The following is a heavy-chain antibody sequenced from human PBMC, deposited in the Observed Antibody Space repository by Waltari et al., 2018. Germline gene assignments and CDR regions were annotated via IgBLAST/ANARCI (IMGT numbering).Heavy chain of an antibody. D-gene: IGHD3-16*02. V-gene: IGHV4-34*01. Sequence: QVQLQQWGAGLLKPSETLSLTCAVYGGSFSGYYWSWIRQPPGKGLEWIGEINHSGITNYNPSLKSRVTISVDTSKNQFSLKLSSVTAADTAVYYCARDYVWGSYRLNWFDPWGQGTLVTVSS. CDR1: GGSFSGYY. CDR2: INHSGIT. J-gene: IGHJ5*02. CDR3: ARDYVWGSYRLNWFDP.